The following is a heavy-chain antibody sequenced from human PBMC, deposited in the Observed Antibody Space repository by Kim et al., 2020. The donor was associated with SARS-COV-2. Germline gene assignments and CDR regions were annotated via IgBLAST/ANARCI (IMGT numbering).Heavy chain of an antibody. CDR2: ISSSSSTI. Sequence: GGSLRLSCAASGFTFSSYSMNWVRQAPGKGLEWVSYISSSSSTIYYADSVKGRFTISRDNAKNSLYLQMNSLRAEDTAVYYCARSRWLQLLAPFDYWGQGTLVTVSS. V-gene: IGHV3-48*04. CDR3: ARSRWLQLLAPFDY. CDR1: GFTFSSYS. D-gene: IGHD5-12*01. J-gene: IGHJ4*02.